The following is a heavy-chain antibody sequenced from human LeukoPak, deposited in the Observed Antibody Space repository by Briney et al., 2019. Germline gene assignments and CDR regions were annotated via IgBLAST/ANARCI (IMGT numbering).Heavy chain of an antibody. CDR3: ARTYRTYSSSWYSDY. D-gene: IGHD6-13*01. CDR2: ISSSSSYI. Sequence: AGGSLRLSCAASGFTFSSYSMNWVRQAPGKGLEWVSSISSSSSYIYYADSVKGRFTISRDSSKNTLYLQMNSLRAEDTAVYYCARTYRTYSSSWYSDYWGQGTLVTVSS. CDR1: GFTFSSYS. V-gene: IGHV3-21*04. J-gene: IGHJ4*02.